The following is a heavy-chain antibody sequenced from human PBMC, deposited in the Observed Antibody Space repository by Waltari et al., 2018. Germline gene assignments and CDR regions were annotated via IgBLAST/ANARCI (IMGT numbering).Heavy chain of an antibody. V-gene: IGHV3-74*01. Sequence: EVQLVESGGYLVQPGGSLRRSCAAFGFTFSKYLINWVRQTPGKGLEWVSHIKGDGSNIKYADSVKGRFTVSSDNAKNSVYLQISSLRAEDTAVYYCARSNNFAFDYWGQGTLVTVSS. CDR2: IKGDGSNI. J-gene: IGHJ4*02. CDR3: ARSNNFAFDY. D-gene: IGHD1-20*01. CDR1: GFTFSKYL.